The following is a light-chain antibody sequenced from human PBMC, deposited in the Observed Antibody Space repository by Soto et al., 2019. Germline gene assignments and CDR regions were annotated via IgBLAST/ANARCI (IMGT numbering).Light chain of an antibody. CDR1: SSDVGIYNR. CDR3: SSYTSSNTLL. V-gene: IGLV2-18*02. CDR2: EVS. Sequence: QSALTQPPSVSGSPGQSVTISCTGTSSDVGIYNRVSWYQQPPGTAPKLMIYEVSNRPSGVPDRFSGSKSDNTASLTISGLQAEDEADYYCSSYTSSNTLLFGGGTKLTVL. J-gene: IGLJ2*01.